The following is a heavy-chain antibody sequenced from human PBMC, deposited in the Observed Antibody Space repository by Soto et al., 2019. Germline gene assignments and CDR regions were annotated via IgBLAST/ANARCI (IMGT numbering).Heavy chain of an antibody. Sequence: SETLSLTCTFSGGSITNYYWSWIRQPPGKGLEWIGYIHYSGTANYNPSLKSRVTILVDTSKNQFSLKLGSVTAADTAVYYCTRLWGYGDYEANWFDPWGQGTLVTVSS. CDR3: TRLWGYGDYEANWFDP. CDR2: IHYSGTA. D-gene: IGHD4-17*01. J-gene: IGHJ5*02. CDR1: GGSITNYY. V-gene: IGHV4-59*01.